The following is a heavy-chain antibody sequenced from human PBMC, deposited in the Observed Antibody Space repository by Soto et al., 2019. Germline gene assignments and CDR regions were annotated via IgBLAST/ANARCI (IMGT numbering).Heavy chain of an antibody. J-gene: IGHJ4*02. CDR2: ILSTGGT. CDR3: ATFGMFTISGFFDS. Sequence: PSETMSLTCSVSGDSNIGYSLSWIRQPTGKGLEWIAYILSTGGTYYNPSLKSRVTMSVDTSKNLFSLNLTSVTAADTAVYHCATFGMFTISGFFDSWGLGTLVTVSS. V-gene: IGHV4-59*03. CDR1: GDSNIGYS. D-gene: IGHD3-10*02.